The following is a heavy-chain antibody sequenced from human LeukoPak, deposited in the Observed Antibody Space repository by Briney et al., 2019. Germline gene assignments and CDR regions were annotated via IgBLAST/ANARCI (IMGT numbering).Heavy chain of an antibody. CDR2: IIPISGTA. Sequence: SVKVSCKASGGTFSSYAISWVRQAPGQGLEWMGGIIPISGTANYAQKFQGRVTITADESTSTAYMELSSLRSEDTAVYYCARSYDSSGPKVPAVDWGQGTLVTVSS. J-gene: IGHJ4*02. CDR1: GGTFSSYA. V-gene: IGHV1-69*13. D-gene: IGHD3-22*01. CDR3: ARSYDSSGPKVPAVD.